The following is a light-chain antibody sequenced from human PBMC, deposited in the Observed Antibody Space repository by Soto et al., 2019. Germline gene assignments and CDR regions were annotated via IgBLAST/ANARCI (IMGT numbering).Light chain of an antibody. J-gene: IGKJ5*01. V-gene: IGKV1-33*01. CDR3: QQYDDLPLT. Sequence: DIQMTQSPSSLSVSVGDRVAITCQASHYIFSYLNWYQQKPGEAPKLLIYDASNLETGVPSRFSGSGYGTDFTFIISSLQAEDIATYYCQQYDDLPLTFGQGTRLEIK. CDR2: DAS. CDR1: HYIFSY.